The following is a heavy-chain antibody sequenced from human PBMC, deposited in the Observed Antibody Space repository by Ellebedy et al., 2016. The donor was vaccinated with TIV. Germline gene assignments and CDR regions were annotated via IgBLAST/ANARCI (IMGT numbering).Heavy chain of an antibody. D-gene: IGHD1/OR15-1a*01. J-gene: IGHJ6*03. CDR1: GYTFTGYY. V-gene: IGHV1-2*02. Sequence: ASVKVSXXASGYTFTGYYMHWVRQAPGQGLEWMGWINPNSGGTNYAQKFQGRVTMTRDTPISTAYMELSRLRSDDTAVYYCARGNKLRQHYYYMDVWGKGTTVTVSS. CDR2: INPNSGGT. CDR3: ARGNKLRQHYYYMDV.